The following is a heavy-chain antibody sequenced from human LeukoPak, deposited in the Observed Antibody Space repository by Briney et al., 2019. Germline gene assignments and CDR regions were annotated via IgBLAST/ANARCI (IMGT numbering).Heavy chain of an antibody. CDR2: IYHSGST. V-gene: IGHV4-38-2*02. J-gene: IGHJ5*02. D-gene: IGHD3-3*01. CDR1: GYSISSGYY. CDR3: ARGHDSIRTFGEDIKSRTRWFDP. Sequence: SETLSLTCTVSGYSISSGYYWGWIRQPPGKGLEWIGSIYHSGSTYYNPSLKSRVTISVDTSKNQFSLKLSSVTAADTAVYYCARGHDSIRTFGEDIKSRTRWFDPWGQGTLVTVSS.